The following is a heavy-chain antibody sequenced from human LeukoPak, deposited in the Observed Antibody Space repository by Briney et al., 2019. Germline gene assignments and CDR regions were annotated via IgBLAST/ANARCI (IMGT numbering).Heavy chain of an antibody. CDR1: GYTFSGYY. J-gene: IGHJ5*02. CDR2: INPNSGDT. CDR3: ARAPWRMDWFDP. D-gene: IGHD5-12*01. V-gene: IGHV1-2*02. Sequence: ASVKVSCKASGYTFSGYYIHWVRQAPGQGLEWMGCINPNSGDTKYAQKFQGRVTLTRDSSISTAYMELTRLTSDDTAIYYCARAPWRMDWFDPWGQGTLVTVSS.